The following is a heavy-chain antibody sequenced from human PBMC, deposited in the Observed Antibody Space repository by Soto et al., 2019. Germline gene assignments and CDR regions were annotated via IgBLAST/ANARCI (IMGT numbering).Heavy chain of an antibody. CDR3: ARDFPYCGSTSCYSAAPKY. J-gene: IGHJ4*02. CDR2: MSHDGSSS. D-gene: IGHD2-2*01. CDR1: GFSFSNYA. Sequence: GGSLRLSGAASGFSFSNYAMHWVRQTPDKGLEWVAVMSHDGSSSFYADSVKGRFTISRDNSKTTLYLQMNSLSTEDTAVYYCARDFPYCGSTSCYSAAPKYWGQGTLVTVSS. V-gene: IGHV3-30-3*01.